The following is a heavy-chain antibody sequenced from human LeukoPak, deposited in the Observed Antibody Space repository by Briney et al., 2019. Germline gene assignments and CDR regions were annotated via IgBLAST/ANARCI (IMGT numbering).Heavy chain of an antibody. J-gene: IGHJ4*02. D-gene: IGHD4-17*01. V-gene: IGHV4-59*08. Sequence: SETLSLTCTVSGGSISSYYWSWVRQPPGKGLEWIGYIYYSGSTNYNPSLKSRVTISVDTSKNQFSLKLSSVTAADTAVYYCASLGHGYGDFDYYFDYWGQGTLVTVSS. CDR2: IYYSGST. CDR1: GGSISSYY. CDR3: ASLGHGYGDFDYYFDY.